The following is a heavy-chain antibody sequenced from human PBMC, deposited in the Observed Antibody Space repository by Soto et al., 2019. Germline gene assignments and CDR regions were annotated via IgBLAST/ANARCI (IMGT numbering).Heavy chain of an antibody. CDR1: GYTFTSYD. V-gene: IGHV1-8*01. J-gene: IGHJ5*02. CDR2: MNPNSGNT. D-gene: IGHD2-15*01. CDR3: ARGRSKVYFSGGSCHPNRFAP. Sequence: ASVKVSCKASGYTFTSYDINWVRQATGQGLEWMGWMNPNSGNTGYAQKFQGRVTMTRNTSISTAYMELSSLRSEDTAVYYCARGRSKVYFSGGSCHPNRFAPCGQGTLVTVSS.